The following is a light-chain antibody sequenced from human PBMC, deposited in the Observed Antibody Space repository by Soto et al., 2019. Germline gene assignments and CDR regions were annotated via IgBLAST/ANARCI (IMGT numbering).Light chain of an antibody. J-gene: IGKJ1*01. CDR2: ATS. Sequence: EIQLIPFAAPLSVSPGARTTLSFRASQSVNSNLAWYQQKLGQAPRLLIHATSIRATGIPDRFSGSGSGTEFTLTISRLEPEDFAVYYCQQYAFAPRTFGQGTKVDI. CDR1: QSVNSN. V-gene: IGKV3D-15*02. CDR3: QQYAFAPRT.